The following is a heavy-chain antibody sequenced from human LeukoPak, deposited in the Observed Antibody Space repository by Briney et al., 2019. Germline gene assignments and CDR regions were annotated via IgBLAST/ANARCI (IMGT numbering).Heavy chain of an antibody. D-gene: IGHD3-22*01. J-gene: IGHJ4*02. CDR1: GFAFNNAW. CDR3: AKVGVTSIVVVRQPADDFDY. CDR2: IKSKSYGGAA. Sequence: GESLRLSCAASGFAFNNAWMSWVRQAPGKGLEWIGRIKSKSYGGAADYAAPVKGRFTISRDDSINRLYLQMNSLRAEDTAVYYCAKVGVTSIVVVRQPADDFDYWGQGTLVTVSS. V-gene: IGHV3-15*01.